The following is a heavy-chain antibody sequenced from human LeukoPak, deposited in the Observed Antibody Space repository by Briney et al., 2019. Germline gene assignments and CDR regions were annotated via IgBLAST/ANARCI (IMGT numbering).Heavy chain of an antibody. CDR3: ARASPYYYYYYMDV. J-gene: IGHJ6*03. Sequence: ASVKVSCTASGYTFTGYYIHWVRQAPGQGLEWMGWINPNSGGTNYAQKFQGRVTMTRDTSISTAYMELSRLRSDDTAVYHCARASPYYYYYYMDVWGKGTTVTVSS. CDR1: GYTFTGYY. CDR2: INPNSGGT. V-gene: IGHV1-2*02.